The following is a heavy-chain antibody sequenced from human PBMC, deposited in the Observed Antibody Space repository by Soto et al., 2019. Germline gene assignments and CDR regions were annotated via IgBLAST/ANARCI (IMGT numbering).Heavy chain of an antibody. J-gene: IGHJ6*02. Sequence: QVQLQESGPGLVKPSETLSLTCTVSGGSISSYYWSWIRQPAGKGLEWIGRIYTSGSTNYNPSLKSRRTMSVDTSKNQFSLKLSSVTAADTAVYYCARGDIVVVPAANAGYYYYGMDVWGQGTTVTVSS. CDR1: GGSISSYY. CDR2: IYTSGST. CDR3: ARGDIVVVPAANAGYYYYGMDV. D-gene: IGHD2-2*01. V-gene: IGHV4-4*07.